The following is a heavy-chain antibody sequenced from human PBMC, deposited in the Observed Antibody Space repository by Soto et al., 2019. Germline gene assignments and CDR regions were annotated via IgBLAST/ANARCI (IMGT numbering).Heavy chain of an antibody. Sequence: ASVKVSCKASGYTFTGYYMHWVRQAPGQGLEWMGWINPNSGGTNYAQKFQGRVTMTRDTSICTAYMELSRLRSDDTAVYYCARDYYGSGSYYLDWGQGTLVTVSS. CDR3: ARDYYGSGSYYLD. D-gene: IGHD3-10*01. CDR2: INPNSGGT. CDR1: GYTFTGYY. J-gene: IGHJ4*02. V-gene: IGHV1-2*02.